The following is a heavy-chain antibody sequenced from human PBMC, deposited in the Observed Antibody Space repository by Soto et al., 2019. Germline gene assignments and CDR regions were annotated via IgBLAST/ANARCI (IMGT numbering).Heavy chain of an antibody. CDR2: MNPNSGNT. J-gene: IGHJ6*04. Sequence: QVQLGQSEAEVKQPGESVKVSCKASGDPISHYDLKWVRQATGQGLEWMGWMNPNSGNTGSARKLQSRVTMTRNTSKRTAYMERSSLRAENTAIYYCARGQKGMDIWGKVATVFVSS. CDR3: ARGQKGMDI. CDR1: GDPISHYD. V-gene: IGHV1-8*01.